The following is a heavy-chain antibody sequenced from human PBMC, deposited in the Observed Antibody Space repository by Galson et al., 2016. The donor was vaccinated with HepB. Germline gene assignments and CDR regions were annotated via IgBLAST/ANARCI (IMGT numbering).Heavy chain of an antibody. V-gene: IGHV4-39*01. D-gene: IGHD6-19*01. CDR1: GASITTTDHY. CDR2: IHYGGDA. Sequence: SETLSLTCAVSGASITTTDHYWAWLRQPPGKGLEWIGAIHYGGDAFYSEALKSRVTLSVDTAKNQLSLTLSSVTAADSALYFCSRLGSDTSGPQFDYWGQGARVTVSS. CDR3: SRLGSDTSGPQFDY. J-gene: IGHJ4*02.